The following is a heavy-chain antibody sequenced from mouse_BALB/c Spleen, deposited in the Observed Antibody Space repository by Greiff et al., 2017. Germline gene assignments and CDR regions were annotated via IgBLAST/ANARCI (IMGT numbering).Heavy chain of an antibody. V-gene: IGHV5-12-1*01. J-gene: IGHJ2*01. CDR3: ARRDYGSSFDD. CDR1: GFAFSSYD. D-gene: IGHD1-1*01. Sequence: EVKLMESGGGLVQPGGSRKLSCAASGFAFSSYDMSWVRQTPEKRLEWVAYISSGGGSTYYPDTVKGRFTISRDNAKNTLYLQMSSLKAEDTAMYYCARRDYGSSFDDWGRGTTLTVAS. CDR2: ISSGGGST.